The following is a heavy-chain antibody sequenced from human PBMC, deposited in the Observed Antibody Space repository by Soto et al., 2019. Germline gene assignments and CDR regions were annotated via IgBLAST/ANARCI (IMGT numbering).Heavy chain of an antibody. CDR3: AREGGCNYVYYYGMDV. CDR2: IFHIFGTA. Sequence: QVQLVQSGAEVKKPGSSVKVSCKASGGTFSSYAISWVRQAPGQGLEWMGGIFHIFGTAHYAQKIQGRVTINADEATSTSYMELSSLRAEDTAVYYGAREGGCNYVYYYGMDVWGQGNTVTVFS. J-gene: IGHJ6*02. CDR1: GGTFSSYA. D-gene: IGHD4-4*01. V-gene: IGHV1-69*12.